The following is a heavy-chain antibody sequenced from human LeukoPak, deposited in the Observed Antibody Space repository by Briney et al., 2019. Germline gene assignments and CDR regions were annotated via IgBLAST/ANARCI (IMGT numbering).Heavy chain of an antibody. CDR1: GASISSSY. CDR3: ARGVQWALFRDDYYMDA. CDR2: ISYRGNT. V-gene: IGHV4-59*01. D-gene: IGHD1-26*01. J-gene: IGHJ6*03. Sequence: SETLSLTCTVSGASISSSYWTWIRQPPGKGLECIGYISYRGNTDYNPSLKSRVTISVDTSKNQFSLKLSSVTAADTAVYYCARGVQWALFRDDYYMDAWGKGATVTVS.